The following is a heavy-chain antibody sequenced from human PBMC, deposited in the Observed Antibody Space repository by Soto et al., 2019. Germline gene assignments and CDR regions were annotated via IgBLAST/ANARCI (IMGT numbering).Heavy chain of an antibody. CDR1: GYSISSGYY. V-gene: IGHV4-38-2*01. J-gene: IGHJ4*02. Sequence: SLTCAVSGYSISSGYYWGWIRQPPGKGLEWIGSIYHSGSTYYNPSLKSRVTISVDTSKNQFSLKLSSVTAADTAVYYCAAVGARRDYWGQGTLVTVSS. CDR3: AAVGARRDY. CDR2: IYHSGST. D-gene: IGHD1-26*01.